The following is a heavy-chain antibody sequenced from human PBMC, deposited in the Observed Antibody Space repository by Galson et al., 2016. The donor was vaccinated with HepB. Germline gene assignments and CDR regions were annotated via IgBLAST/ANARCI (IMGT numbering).Heavy chain of an antibody. Sequence: SLRLSCAVSGFTFRNYWMHWVRQAPGKELVWVSRLNSDGTSTTYADSVKGRFTISRDNAKKKVYLQMNSLRVEDTGVYYCAREGSDFRSGYWDYSYALDVWGQGTTVTVSS. V-gene: IGHV3-74*03. CDR3: AREGSDFRSGYWDYSYALDV. D-gene: IGHD3-3*01. CDR2: LNSDGTST. J-gene: IGHJ6*02. CDR1: GFTFRNYW.